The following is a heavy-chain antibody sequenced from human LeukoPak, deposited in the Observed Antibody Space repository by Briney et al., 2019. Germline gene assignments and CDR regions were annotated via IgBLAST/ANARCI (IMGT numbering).Heavy chain of an antibody. D-gene: IGHD2-15*01. J-gene: IGHJ6*02. CDR2: IWYDGSNK. V-gene: IGHV3-33*01. CDR3: ARDLFEDNSPIYYYYYGMDV. Sequence: GGSLRLSCAASGFTFSSYGMHWVRQAPGKGLEWVAVIWYDGSNKYYADSVKGRFTISRDNSKNTLYLQMNSLRAEDTAVYYCARDLFEDNSPIYYYYYGMDVWGQGTTVTVSS. CDR1: GFTFSSYG.